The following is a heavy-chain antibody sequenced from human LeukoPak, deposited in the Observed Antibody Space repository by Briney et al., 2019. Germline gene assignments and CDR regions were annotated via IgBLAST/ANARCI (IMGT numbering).Heavy chain of an antibody. CDR1: GFIFHNAW. Sequence: GGSLRLSCAASGFIFHNAWMSWVRQAPGKGLEWVGRVKSNTDDGTTDYAAPVKGRFSISRDDSKNTVYLQMNSLKTEDTAVYFCTAERHFSFYYWGQGTLVTVSS. V-gene: IGHV3-15*01. CDR2: VKSNTDDGTT. D-gene: IGHD3-3*02. J-gene: IGHJ4*02. CDR3: TAERHFSFYY.